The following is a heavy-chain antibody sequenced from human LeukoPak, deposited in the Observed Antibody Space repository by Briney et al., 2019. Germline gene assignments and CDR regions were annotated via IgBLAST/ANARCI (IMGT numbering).Heavy chain of an antibody. CDR3: AIDQPVAGVSNFDS. D-gene: IGHD6-19*01. J-gene: IGHJ4*02. CDR1: GYTFTRYA. Sequence: ASVRVSCKASGYTFTRYAMNWLRQAPGQGLEWMGWINPNTGNPTYAQAFTGRFVFSLDTSVSTAYLQISSLNTEDTAVYYCAIDQPVAGVSNFDSWGQGTLVAVSS. CDR2: INPNTGNP. V-gene: IGHV7-4-1*02.